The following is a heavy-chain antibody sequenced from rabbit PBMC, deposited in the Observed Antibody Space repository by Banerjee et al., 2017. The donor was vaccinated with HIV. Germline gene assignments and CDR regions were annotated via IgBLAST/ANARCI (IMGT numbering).Heavy chain of an antibody. V-gene: IGHV1S45*01. Sequence: QEQLVESGGGLVQPEGSLTLTCTASGLDFSSSYWICWVRQAPGKGLEWIGCIYTGDGDTAYATWAKGRFTISKTSSTTVTLQMTSLTAADTATYFCARNGAGSNYAFNLWGPGTLVTVS. D-gene: IGHD8-1*01. CDR3: ARNGAGSNYAFNL. CDR2: IYTGDGDT. J-gene: IGHJ4*01. CDR1: GLDFSSSYW.